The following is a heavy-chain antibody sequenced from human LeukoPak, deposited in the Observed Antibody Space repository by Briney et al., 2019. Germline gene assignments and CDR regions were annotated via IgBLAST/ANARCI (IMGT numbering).Heavy chain of an antibody. CDR3: ARTPHYFGAFDI. CDR2: FHPADSDT. Sequence: GESLEISCKGSGYTFTSYWIAWVRHMPGTGLEWMGFFHPADSDTRYSPSFQGQVTISADKSISTVFLQWSSLKSSDTAMYFCARTPHYFGAFDIWGQGTKVTVSS. J-gene: IGHJ3*02. V-gene: IGHV5-51*01. CDR1: GYTFTSYW. D-gene: IGHD3-10*01.